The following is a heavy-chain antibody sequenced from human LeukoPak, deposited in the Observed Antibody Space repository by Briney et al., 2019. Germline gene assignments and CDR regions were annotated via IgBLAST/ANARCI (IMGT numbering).Heavy chain of an antibody. CDR3: ARLGGSGTFHFDY. J-gene: IGHJ4*02. Sequence: SETLSLTCTVSGDSVSTYYWSWIRQPAGKGVEGFGRIYITVTTNSPPSLTPSVTMSLYTSTNPFSLTFSSVTAAAPPVYYCARLGGSGTFHFDYWGQGTLVTVSS. CDR2: IYITVTT. CDR1: GDSVSTYY. V-gene: IGHV4-4*07. D-gene: IGHD3-10*01.